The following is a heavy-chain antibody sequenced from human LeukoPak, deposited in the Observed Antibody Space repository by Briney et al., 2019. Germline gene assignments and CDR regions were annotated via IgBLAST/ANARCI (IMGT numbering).Heavy chain of an antibody. Sequence: PSETLSLACTVSGGSISSYYWSWIRQPPGKGLEWIGYIYYSGSTNYNPSLKSRVTISVDTSKNQFSLKLSSVTAADTAVYYCARGRGSYSLGAFDIWGQGTMVTVSS. CDR2: IYYSGST. J-gene: IGHJ3*02. CDR1: GGSISSYY. CDR3: ARGRGSYSLGAFDI. V-gene: IGHV4-59*01. D-gene: IGHD1-26*01.